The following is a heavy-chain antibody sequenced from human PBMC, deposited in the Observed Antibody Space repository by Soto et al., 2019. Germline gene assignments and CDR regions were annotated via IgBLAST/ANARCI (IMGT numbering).Heavy chain of an antibody. D-gene: IGHD5-12*01. Sequence: SQTLSLTCTVSGGSISSYYWSWIRHPPGKGLEWIGYIYYSGSTNYNPSLKSRVTISVDTSKNQFSLKLSSVTAAVTAVYYCARLAGYSGYHDAFDIWGQGTMVNVSS. CDR3: ARLAGYSGYHDAFDI. CDR2: IYYSGST. J-gene: IGHJ3*02. CDR1: GGSISSYY. V-gene: IGHV4-59*08.